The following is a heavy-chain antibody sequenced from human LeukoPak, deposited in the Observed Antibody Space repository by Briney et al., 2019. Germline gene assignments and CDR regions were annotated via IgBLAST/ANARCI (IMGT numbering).Heavy chain of an antibody. V-gene: IGHV3-7*01. CDR2: INHNGNVN. Sequence: GGSLRLSCAASGFTFSSYWMNWARQAPGKGLEWVASINHNGNVNYYVDSVKGRFTISRDNAKNSLYLQMNSLRAEDTAVYYCARIPRGYWGQGTLVTVSS. D-gene: IGHD3-10*01. CDR1: GFTFSSYW. J-gene: IGHJ4*02. CDR3: ARIPRGY.